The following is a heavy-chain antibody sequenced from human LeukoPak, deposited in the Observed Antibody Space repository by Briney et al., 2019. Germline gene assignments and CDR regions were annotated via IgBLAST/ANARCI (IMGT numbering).Heavy chain of an antibody. CDR2: ISHSGST. D-gene: IGHD3-10*01. V-gene: IGHV4-34*01. Sequence: PSETLSLTCAVYGGSFSGYYWSWIRQPPGKGLEWIGEISHSGSTNYNPSLKSRVTISVDTSKNQFSLKLSSVTAADTAVYYCARHPLLLWFGELVDYWGQGTLVTVSS. J-gene: IGHJ4*02. CDR3: ARHPLLLWFGELVDY. CDR1: GGSFSGYY.